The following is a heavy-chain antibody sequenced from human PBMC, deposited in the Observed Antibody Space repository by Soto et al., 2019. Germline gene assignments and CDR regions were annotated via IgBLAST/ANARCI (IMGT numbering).Heavy chain of an antibody. CDR3: ANDAGGSYDY. CDR2: TRNKANIYAT. Sequence: PGGSLRLSCAGSRFTFRDYYMNRVRPVSGKGLEWFGRTRNKANIYATEYGASVKGRFSISRDDSKDSMYLQMNSLKTEDTAVYYCANDAGGSYDYGGQGALVTFSS. D-gene: IGHD1-26*01. CDR1: RFTFRDYY. J-gene: IGHJ4*02. V-gene: IGHV3-72*01.